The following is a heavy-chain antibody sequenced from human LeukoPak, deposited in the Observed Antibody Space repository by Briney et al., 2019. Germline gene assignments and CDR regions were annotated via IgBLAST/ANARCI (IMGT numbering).Heavy chain of an antibody. CDR2: INSDGSST. J-gene: IGHJ4*02. V-gene: IGHV3-74*01. D-gene: IGHD6-19*01. CDR1: GFTFSSYW. CDR3: ARVRFGYRSIPFDY. Sequence: PGGSLRLSCAASGFTFSSYWMHWVRQAPGKGLVWVSRINSDGSSTSYAAPVNGRFTISRDNAKNTLYLQMNSLRAEDTAVYYCARVRFGYRSIPFDYWGQGTLVTVSS.